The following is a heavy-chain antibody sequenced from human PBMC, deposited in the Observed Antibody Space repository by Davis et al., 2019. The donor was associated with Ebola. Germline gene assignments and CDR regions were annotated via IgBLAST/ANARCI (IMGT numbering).Heavy chain of an antibody. CDR1: GYSFTSHW. V-gene: IGHV5-51*01. CDR2: IYPGNSET. J-gene: IGHJ4*02. CDR3: ARLNPPATTFDY. D-gene: IGHD4-17*01. Sequence: GESLKISCKASGYSFTSHWIGWVRQMPGKGLDWMGIIYPGNSETSYSPSFQGQVTISADKSISTAYLQWSSLKASDTAMYYCARLNPPATTFDYWGQGTLVTVSS.